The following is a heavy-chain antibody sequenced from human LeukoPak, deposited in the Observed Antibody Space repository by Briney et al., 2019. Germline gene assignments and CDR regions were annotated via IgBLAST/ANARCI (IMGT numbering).Heavy chain of an antibody. CDR3: ARGRPITEEGSWLDP. J-gene: IGHJ5*02. CDR2: IYYSGRT. CDR1: GGSISSYH. D-gene: IGHD1-14*01. Sequence: SETLSLTCTVAGGSISSYHWSWIRQPPGKGLEWIGYIYYSGRTDYNPSLKSRVTISVDTSKDQFSLKLSSVTAADTAVYYCARGRPITEEGSWLDPWGQGTLVTVSS. V-gene: IGHV4-59*01.